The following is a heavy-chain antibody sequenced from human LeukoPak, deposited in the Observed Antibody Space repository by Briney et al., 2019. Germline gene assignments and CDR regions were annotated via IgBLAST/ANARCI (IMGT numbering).Heavy chain of an antibody. J-gene: IGHJ4*02. CDR2: INPSGGST. Sequence: ASVKVSCKASGYTFTSYFMHWVRQAPGQGLDWMGIINPSGGSTSYAQKFLGRVTMTRDTSTSTVYMELSSLRSEDTAVYYCARDSADYGDYDYWGQGTLVTVSS. V-gene: IGHV1-46*01. CDR3: ARDSADYGDYDY. D-gene: IGHD4-17*01. CDR1: GYTFTSYF.